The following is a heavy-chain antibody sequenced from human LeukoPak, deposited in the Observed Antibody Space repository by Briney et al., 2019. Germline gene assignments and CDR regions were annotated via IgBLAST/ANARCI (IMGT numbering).Heavy chain of an antibody. V-gene: IGHV3-48*03. Sequence: GGSLRLSCAASGFTFSSYEMNWVRQAPEEGLEWVSYISSRDTTIYYADSVKGRFTISRDNAKNSLYLQMNSLRTEDTAVYYCATPLPLDYWGQGTLVTVSS. CDR3: ATPLPLDY. CDR2: ISSRDTTI. CDR1: GFTFSSYE. J-gene: IGHJ4*02.